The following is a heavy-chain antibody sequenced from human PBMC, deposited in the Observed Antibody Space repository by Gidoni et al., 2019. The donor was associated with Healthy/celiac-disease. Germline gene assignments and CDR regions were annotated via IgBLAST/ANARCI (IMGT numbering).Heavy chain of an antibody. Sequence: EVQLVESVGGLLKPGRSLSLSCTASVFTFGDYAMSWFRKASVKGLGWVGFMRRKAYGGTTEYAASVKGRFTISRDDSKSIAYLQMNSLKTEDTAVYYCTRTYYYDSSTNWGQGTLVTVSS. CDR1: VFTFGDYA. CDR2: MRRKAYGGTT. J-gene: IGHJ4*02. V-gene: IGHV3-49*05. D-gene: IGHD3-22*01. CDR3: TRTYYYDSSTN.